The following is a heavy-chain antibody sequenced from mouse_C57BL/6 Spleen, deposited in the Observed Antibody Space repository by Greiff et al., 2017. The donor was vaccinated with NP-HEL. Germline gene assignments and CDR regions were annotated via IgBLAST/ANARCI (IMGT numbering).Heavy chain of an antibody. CDR1: GYTFTDYY. V-gene: IGHV1-26*01. J-gene: IGHJ4*01. Sequence: EVKLQQSGPELVKPGASVKISCKASGYTFTDYYMNWVKQSHGKSLEWIGDINPNNGGTSYNQKFKGKATLTVDKSSSTAYMELRSLTSEDSAVYYCAREEGYDYDGYYYAMDYWGQGTSVTVSS. CDR3: AREEGYDYDGYYYAMDY. D-gene: IGHD2-4*01. CDR2: INPNNGGT.